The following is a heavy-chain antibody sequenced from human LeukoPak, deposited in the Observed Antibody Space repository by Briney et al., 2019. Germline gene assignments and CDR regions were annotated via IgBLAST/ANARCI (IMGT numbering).Heavy chain of an antibody. V-gene: IGHV3-23*01. CDR2: ISGSGGST. D-gene: IGHD1-14*01. J-gene: IGHJ6*03. CDR1: GFTFSTYG. Sequence: GGSLRLSCVASGFTFSTYGMSWVRQAPGKGLEWVSGISGSGGSTYYADSAKGRFTISRDNSKNTLYLQMNSLRAEDTAVYYCAKDLLSTLPDYYMDVWGKGTTVTISS. CDR3: AKDLLSTLPDYYMDV.